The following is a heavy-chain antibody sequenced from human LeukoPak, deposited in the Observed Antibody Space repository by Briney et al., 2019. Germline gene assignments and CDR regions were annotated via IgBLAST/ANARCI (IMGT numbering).Heavy chain of an antibody. CDR2: IRYDGSNK. D-gene: IGHD3-10*01. CDR1: GFTFSSYG. Sequence: GGSLRLSCAASGFTFSSYGMHWVRQAPGKGLEWVAFIRYDGSNKYYADSVKGRFTISRDNSKNTLYLQMNSLRAEDTAVYYCAKDAYYYGSGSNLDYWGQGTLVTVSS. CDR3: AKDAYYYGSGSNLDY. J-gene: IGHJ4*02. V-gene: IGHV3-30*02.